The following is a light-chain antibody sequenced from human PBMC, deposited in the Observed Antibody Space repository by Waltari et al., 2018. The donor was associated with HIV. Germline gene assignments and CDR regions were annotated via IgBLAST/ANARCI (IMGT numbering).Light chain of an antibody. V-gene: IGLV7-46*01. CDR1: TGTVTSDHH. CDR2: DAT. J-gene: IGLJ2*01. CDR3: LLSYGSVRL. Sequence: QTVVTQEPSLTVSPGGTVTLTCGSTTGTVTSDHHPYWFQQKPGQAPRTLVYDATDKHSWTPARFSPSFLGGKAALTLTAAQPEDVADYYCLLSYGSVRLFGGGTRLTV.